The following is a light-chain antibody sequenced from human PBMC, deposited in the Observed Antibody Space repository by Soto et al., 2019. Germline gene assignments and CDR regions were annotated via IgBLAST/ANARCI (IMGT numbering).Light chain of an antibody. V-gene: IGKV4-1*01. Sequence: DIVMTQSPDSLAVSLGERDTINCKSSQSVLYSSNNKNYLAWYQQKPGQPPKLLIYWASTRESGVPDRFSGSGSGTDFTLTISSLQAADVAVYYCQQYYTTPRTFGQGTKVEIK. CDR3: QQYYTTPRT. J-gene: IGKJ1*01. CDR2: WAS. CDR1: QSVLYSSNNKNY.